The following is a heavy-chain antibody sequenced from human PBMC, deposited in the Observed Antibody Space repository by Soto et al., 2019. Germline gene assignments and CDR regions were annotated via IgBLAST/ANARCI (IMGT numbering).Heavy chain of an antibody. CDR2: ISAYNGNT. Sequence: GVSVKVSCKASGYTFTIYGISWVRQAPGQGLEWMGWISAYNGNTNYAQKLQGRVTMTTDTSTSTAYMELRSLRSDDTAVYYCARALGYSGYAGMDVCGQGTTVTVSS. J-gene: IGHJ6*02. CDR1: GYTFTIYG. D-gene: IGHD5-12*01. V-gene: IGHV1-18*01. CDR3: ARALGYSGYAGMDV.